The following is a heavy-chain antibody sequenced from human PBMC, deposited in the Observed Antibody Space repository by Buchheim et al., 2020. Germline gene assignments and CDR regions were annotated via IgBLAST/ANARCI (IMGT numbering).Heavy chain of an antibody. CDR2: IKYDESKK. CDR1: GFTFSKFC. CDR3: ARTGRYEGPPHYLDV. J-gene: IGHJ6*02. D-gene: IGHD3-16*01. Sequence: EVQLVESGGGLVQPGGSLRLSCAASGFTFSKFCMSWVRQAPGKGLEWVAIIKYDESKKYYLDSVRGRFTISRDNAKNLLYLQMSSLWAEDTGVYYCARTGRYEGPPHYLDVWGQGT. V-gene: IGHV3-7*01.